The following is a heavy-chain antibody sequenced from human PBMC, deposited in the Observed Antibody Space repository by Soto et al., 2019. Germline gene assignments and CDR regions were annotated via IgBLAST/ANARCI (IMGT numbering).Heavy chain of an antibody. V-gene: IGHV3-33*01. J-gene: IGHJ6*02. D-gene: IGHD3-10*01. CDR3: ARSIMVRRVIHYYCGMDV. CDR2: IWYDGSNK. Sequence: QVQLVESGGGVVQPGRSLRLSCAASGFTFSSYGMHWVRQAPGKGLEWVAVIWYDGSNKYYADSVKGRFTISRDNSKNALYMQMNSMRAEDTAVYYGARSIMVRRVIHYYCGMDVWGQGTTVTVSS. CDR1: GFTFSSYG.